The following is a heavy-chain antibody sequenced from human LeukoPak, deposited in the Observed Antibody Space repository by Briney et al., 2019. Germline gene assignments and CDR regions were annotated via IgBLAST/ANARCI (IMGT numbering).Heavy chain of an antibody. CDR3: ASDRPAGYYYGSGSYGYFQH. D-gene: IGHD3-10*01. Sequence: GRSLRLSCAASGFTFSSYSMNWVRQAPGKGLEWVSSISSSSSYIYYADSVKDRFTISRDNAKNSLYLQMNSLRAEDAAVYYCASDRPAGYYYGSGSYGYFQHWGQGTLVTVSS. CDR2: ISSSSSYI. CDR1: GFTFSSYS. J-gene: IGHJ1*01. V-gene: IGHV3-21*01.